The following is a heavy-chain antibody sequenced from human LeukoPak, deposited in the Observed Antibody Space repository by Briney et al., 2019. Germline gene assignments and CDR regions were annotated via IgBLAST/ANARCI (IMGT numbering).Heavy chain of an antibody. CDR2: IDYSGDT. J-gene: IGHJ3*02. Sequence: SETLSLTCIVSGGSIRSNDYFWGWVRQSPGKGLEWIGSIDYSGDTYYNPSLKSRVSISLDTSKNQFSLRLNSVTAADTAVYYCAKDPNGDYIGAFDIWGQGTMVTVSS. CDR3: AKDPNGDYIGAFDI. V-gene: IGHV4-39*07. CDR1: GGSIRSNDYF. D-gene: IGHD4-17*01.